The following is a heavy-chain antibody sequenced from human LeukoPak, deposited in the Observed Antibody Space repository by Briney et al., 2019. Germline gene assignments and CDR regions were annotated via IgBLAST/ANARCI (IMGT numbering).Heavy chain of an antibody. J-gene: IGHJ3*02. Sequence: ASVKVSCKASRGTFTSYVVTCGRQAPGPGLEWMGWISGYSSNTHYAQTPQGRVTMTPDTSTNTAYMELTSLKPETSAVNSCGRVAGTRGHDGFDIWGQGTMVTVS. V-gene: IGHV1-18*01. CDR2: ISGYSSNT. D-gene: IGHD6-19*01. CDR1: RGTFTSYV. CDR3: GRVAGTRGHDGFDI.